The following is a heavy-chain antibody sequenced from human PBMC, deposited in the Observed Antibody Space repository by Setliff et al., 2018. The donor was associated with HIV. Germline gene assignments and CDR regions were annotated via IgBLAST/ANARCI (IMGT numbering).Heavy chain of an antibody. CDR1: DGSISGSSCY. Sequence: SETLSLTCTVSDGSISGSSCYWGWIRQSPGKGLEWIGSIYYSGDKYYNPSLKSRITITIDTSKNEFSLKMRSVTDADTAVYYCGRSDTTMIRGTPYYMDVWGKGTTVTVSS. CDR2: IYYSGDK. D-gene: IGHD3-10*01. J-gene: IGHJ6*03. CDR3: GRSDTTMIRGTPYYMDV. V-gene: IGHV4-39*01.